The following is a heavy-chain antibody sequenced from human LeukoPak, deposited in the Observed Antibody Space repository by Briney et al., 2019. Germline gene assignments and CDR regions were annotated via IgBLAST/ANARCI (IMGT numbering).Heavy chain of an antibody. J-gene: IGHJ4*02. D-gene: IGHD3-10*01. CDR2: ISYDGSNK. CDR1: GFTFSSYG. V-gene: IGHV3-30*18. CDR3: AKIYGSGSYRKGLYYFDY. Sequence: GGSLRLSCAASGFTFSSYGMHWVRQAPGKGLEWVAVISYDGSNKYYADSVKGRFTISRDNSKNTLYLQMNSLRAEDTAVYYCAKIYGSGSYRKGLYYFDYWGQGTLVTVSS.